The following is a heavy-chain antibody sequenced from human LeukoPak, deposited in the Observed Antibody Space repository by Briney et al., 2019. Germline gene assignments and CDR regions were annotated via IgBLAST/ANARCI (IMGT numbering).Heavy chain of an antibody. CDR2: IYHSGST. J-gene: IGHJ5*02. CDR1: GGSLSDYY. D-gene: IGHD3-22*01. Sequence: SETLSLTCAVYGGSLSDYYWSWLRQAPGKGLEWIGEIYHSGSTNHNPSLKSRVTMSADTSKNQLSLKLSSVTAADTAVYYCARPYYYDSRIDPWGQGILVTVSS. V-gene: IGHV4-34*01. CDR3: ARPYYYDSRIDP.